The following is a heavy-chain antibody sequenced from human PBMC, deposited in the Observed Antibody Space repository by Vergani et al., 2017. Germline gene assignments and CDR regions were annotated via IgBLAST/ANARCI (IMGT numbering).Heavy chain of an antibody. V-gene: IGHV3-23*01. J-gene: IGHJ4*02. CDR1: GFTFSSYA. CDR2: ISGSGGRT. D-gene: IGHD3-3*01. Sequence: EVQLLESGGGLVQPGGSLRLSCAASGFTFSSYAMSWVRQAPGKGLEWVSAISGSGGRTYYADSVKGRFTISRDNSKNTLYLQMNSLRAEDTAVYYCAKVRWELRFANGVDYWGQGTLVTVSS. CDR3: AKVRWELRFANGVDY.